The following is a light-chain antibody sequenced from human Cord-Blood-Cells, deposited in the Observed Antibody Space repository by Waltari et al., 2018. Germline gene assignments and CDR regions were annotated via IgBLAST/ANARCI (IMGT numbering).Light chain of an antibody. CDR2: GNS. J-gene: IGLJ2*01. Sequence: QSVLTPPPSVSGAPGQRVTIPCTGSRSNIGAGYDVPWYQQPPGTAPKLLIYGNSNRPSGVPDRFSGSKSGTSASLAITGLQAEDEADYYCQSYDSSLSVVFGGGTKLTVL. V-gene: IGLV1-40*01. CDR3: QSYDSSLSVV. CDR1: RSNIGAGYD.